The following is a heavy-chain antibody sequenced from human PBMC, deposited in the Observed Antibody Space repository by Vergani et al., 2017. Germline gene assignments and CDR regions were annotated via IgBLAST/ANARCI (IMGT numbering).Heavy chain of an antibody. CDR1: GGSISSSNW. CDR3: ASSDGYSSSWYVDY. V-gene: IGHV4-4*02. D-gene: IGHD6-13*01. CDR2: IYHSGST. Sequence: QVQLQESGPGLVKPSGTLSLTCAVPGGSISSSNWWSWVRQPPGKGLEWLGEIYHSGSTNYNPSLKSRVTISVDKSKNQFSLKLSSVTAADTAVYYCASSDGYSSSWYVDYWGQGTLVTVSS. J-gene: IGHJ4*02.